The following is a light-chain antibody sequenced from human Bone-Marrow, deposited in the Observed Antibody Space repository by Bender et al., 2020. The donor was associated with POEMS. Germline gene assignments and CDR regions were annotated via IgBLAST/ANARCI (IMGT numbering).Light chain of an antibody. CDR2: EVT. V-gene: IGLV2-23*02. J-gene: IGLJ1*01. CDR3: CSYTIQSNYV. CDR1: SSDVGNYNL. Sequence: SALTQPASVSGSPGQSITISCTGTSSDVGNYNLVSWYQHHPGKAPKLMIYEVTKRTSGVSNRFSGSKSGNTASLTISGLQVEDEAEYYCCSYTIQSNYVFASGTKVTV.